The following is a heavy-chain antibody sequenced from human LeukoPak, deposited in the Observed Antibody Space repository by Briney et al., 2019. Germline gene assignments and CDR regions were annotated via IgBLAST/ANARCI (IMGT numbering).Heavy chain of an antibody. D-gene: IGHD2-2*01. Sequence: GRSLRLSCAASGFTFSSYAMHWVRQAPGKGLEWVAVISYDGSNKYYADSVKGRCTISRDNSKNTLYLQMNSLRAEDTAVYYCARTVVPAAILRSGWFDPWGQGTLVTVSS. CDR2: ISYDGSNK. CDR1: GFTFSSYA. CDR3: ARTVVPAAILRSGWFDP. J-gene: IGHJ5*02. V-gene: IGHV3-30*04.